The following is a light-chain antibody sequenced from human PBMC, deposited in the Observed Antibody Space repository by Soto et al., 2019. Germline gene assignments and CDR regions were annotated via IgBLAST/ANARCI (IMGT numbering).Light chain of an antibody. CDR1: HNIDTY. CDR3: QQYNNWPS. J-gene: IGKJ5*01. CDR2: AAS. V-gene: IGKV1-39*01. Sequence: IQMTQSPSSLSASVGDRVTITCRASHNIDTYLNWYQQKPGKAPILLIYAASSLQSGVPSRFSGSGSGTDFTLTISSLQPEDFAVYYCQQYNNWPSFGQGTRLEIK.